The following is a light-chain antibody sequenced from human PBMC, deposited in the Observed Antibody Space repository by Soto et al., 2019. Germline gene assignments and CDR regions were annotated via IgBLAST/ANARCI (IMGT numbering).Light chain of an antibody. CDR1: QSIGDY. V-gene: IGKV1-39*01. CDR2: AAS. J-gene: IGKJ4*01. CDR3: QQSYSAPLT. Sequence: DIQMTQSPSSLSASVGDRVTITCRASQSIGDYLNWYQQKPGKAPKLLIYAASSLQSGVPSRFSGSGSGTDFPLTISNLQPEDFATYYCQQSYSAPLTFGGGTEVEIK.